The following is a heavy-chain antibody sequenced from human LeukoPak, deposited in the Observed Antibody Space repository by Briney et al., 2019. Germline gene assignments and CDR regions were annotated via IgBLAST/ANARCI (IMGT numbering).Heavy chain of an antibody. Sequence: PSETLPLTSTVSGGSISSSSYFWGWIRQPPGKGLEWIGSISYSGSTYYDPSLKSRHTICVGTSKNQFSLKLNSVTAADTAVYYCARSVNIVLEYYFDYWGQGSLVTVCS. CDR3: ARSVNIVLEYYFDY. CDR1: GGSISSSSYF. D-gene: IGHD2/OR15-2a*01. J-gene: IGHJ4*02. V-gene: IGHV4-39*01. CDR2: ISYSGST.